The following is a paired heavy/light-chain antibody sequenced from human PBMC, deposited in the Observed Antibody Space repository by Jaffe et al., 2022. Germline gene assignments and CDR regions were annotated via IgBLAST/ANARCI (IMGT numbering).Heavy chain of an antibody. CDR2: ITASGGTT. J-gene: IGHJ4*02. D-gene: IGHD3-10*01. CDR1: GFTFSNYD. Sequence: EVQLLESGGGLVQPGGSLRLSCAASGFTFSNYDMTWVRQAPGKGLDWVSAITASGGTTYYADSVKGRFTISRDNSKNTLYLQMNSLRAEDTAVYYCAKAYYYGSGTFRPRSFDYWGLGTLVTVSS. V-gene: IGHV3-23*01. CDR3: AKAYYYGSGTFRPRSFDY.
Light chain of an antibody. CDR3: SSYTSSSTLVV. J-gene: IGLJ2*01. CDR1: SSDVGGYNY. V-gene: IGLV2-14*03. CDR2: DVS. Sequence: QSALTQPASVSGSPGQSITISCTGTSSDVGGYNYVSWYQQHPGKAPKLMIYDVSNRPSGVSNRFSGSKSGNTASLTISGLQAEDEADYYCSSYTSSSTLVVFGGGTKVTVL.